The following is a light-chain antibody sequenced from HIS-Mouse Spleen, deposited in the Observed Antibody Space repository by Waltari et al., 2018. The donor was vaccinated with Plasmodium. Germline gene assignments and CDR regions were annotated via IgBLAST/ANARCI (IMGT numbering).Light chain of an antibody. V-gene: IGKV1-39*01. CDR3: QQSYSTPPT. CDR2: AAS. Sequence: DIQMTQSPSSLSASVGDRVTITCRASQSINSYLNWYQQKPGKAPKLLIYAASSLQSGVPSRFSGSGSGTDFTLTISSLQPEDFATYYCQQSYSTPPTFGGGTK. J-gene: IGKJ4*01. CDR1: QSINSY.